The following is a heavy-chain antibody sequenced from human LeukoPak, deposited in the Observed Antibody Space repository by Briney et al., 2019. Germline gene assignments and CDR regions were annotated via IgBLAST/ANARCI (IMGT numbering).Heavy chain of an antibody. Sequence: SETLSLTCTVSGGSISSGGYYWSWIRQHPGKGLEWIGYIYYSGSTYYNPSLKSRVTISVDTSKNQFSLKLSSVTAADTAVYYCARDNHSSGWHFDYWGQGTLVTVSS. CDR2: IYYSGST. CDR1: GGSISSGGYY. D-gene: IGHD6-19*01. V-gene: IGHV4-31*03. J-gene: IGHJ4*02. CDR3: ARDNHSSGWHFDY.